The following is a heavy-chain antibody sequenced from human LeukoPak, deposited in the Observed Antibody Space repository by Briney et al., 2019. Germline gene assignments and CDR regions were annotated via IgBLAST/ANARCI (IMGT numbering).Heavy chain of an antibody. D-gene: IGHD1-1*01. CDR3: ARAQGTLYYYYGMDV. CDR2: INHSGST. Sequence: PSETLSLTCAVYGGSFSGYYWSWIRQAPGKGLEWIGEINHSGSTNYNPYLKSRVTISVVTSKNQFSLKLSSVTAADTAVYYCARAQGTLYYYYGMDVWGQGTTVTVSS. CDR1: GGSFSGYY. J-gene: IGHJ6*02. V-gene: IGHV4-34*01.